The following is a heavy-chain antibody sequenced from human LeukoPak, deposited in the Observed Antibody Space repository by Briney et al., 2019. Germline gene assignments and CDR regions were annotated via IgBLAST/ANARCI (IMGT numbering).Heavy chain of an antibody. CDR2: IYYSGTT. CDR1: GGSISTYY. D-gene: IGHD6-19*01. CDR3: VGQKGSTSGGGLDP. Sequence: NPSETLSLTCTVSGGSISTYYWNWIRQPPGKGLEWIGNIYYSGTTNCNPSLKSRVSISLDTSKNQFSLKLSSVTAADTAVYYCVGQKGSTSGGGLDPWGQGTLVTVSS. J-gene: IGHJ5*02. V-gene: IGHV4-59*01.